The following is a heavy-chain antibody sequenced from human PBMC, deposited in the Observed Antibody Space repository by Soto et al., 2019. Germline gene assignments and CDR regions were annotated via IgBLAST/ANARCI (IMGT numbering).Heavy chain of an antibody. Sequence: QVQLVQSGAEVKKPGASVKVSCKASGYTFTNNYIHWVRQAPGQGLEWMGWIIPNSGGTRYAQKFQGTVTLPRDTSISTAYLELTSLRSDDTAVYYCAKGNAPSGVDYWGQGTLVTVSS. J-gene: IGHJ4*02. CDR3: AKGNAPSGVDY. CDR1: GYTFTNNY. CDR2: IIPNSGGT. V-gene: IGHV1-2*02. D-gene: IGHD3-10*01.